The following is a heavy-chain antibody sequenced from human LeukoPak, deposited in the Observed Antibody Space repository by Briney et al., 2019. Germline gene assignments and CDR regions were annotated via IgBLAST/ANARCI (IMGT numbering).Heavy chain of an antibody. CDR1: GFTFTNYW. Sequence: GGSLRLSCAASGFTFTNYWMHWVRQAPGKGLVWVSRINSDGSSTSYADSVKGRFTISRDNAKNSLFLQMNSLRDEDTAVYYCARTVTSFYYFDYWGQGALVTVSS. J-gene: IGHJ4*02. CDR2: INSDGSST. CDR3: ARTVTSFYYFDY. D-gene: IGHD4-17*01. V-gene: IGHV3-74*01.